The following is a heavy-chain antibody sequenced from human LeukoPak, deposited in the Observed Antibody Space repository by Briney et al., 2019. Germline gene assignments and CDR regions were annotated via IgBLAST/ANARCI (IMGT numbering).Heavy chain of an antibody. CDR3: ARDIVVVPAAKDIVVVVAATWDY. CDR2: INPSGGST. J-gene: IGHJ4*02. CDR1: GYTFTSYY. Sequence: GASVTVSCTASGYTFTSYYMHWVRQAPGQGLEWMGIINPSGGSTSYAQKFQGRVTMTRDTSTSTVYMELSSLRSEDTAVYYCARDIVVVPAAKDIVVVVAATWDYWGQGTLVTVSS. V-gene: IGHV1-46*01. D-gene: IGHD2-15*01.